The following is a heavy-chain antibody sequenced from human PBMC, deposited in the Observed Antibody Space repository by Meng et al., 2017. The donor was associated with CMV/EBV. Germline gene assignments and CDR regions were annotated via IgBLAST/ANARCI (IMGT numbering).Heavy chain of an antibody. J-gene: IGHJ4*02. CDR3: ARMTTGGFDC. CDR2: IGTDSFDI. V-gene: IGHV3-21*01. Sequence: GESLKISCATSGFKFSSYRMNWVRQAPGKGLEWVSHIGTDSFDIFYADSVKGRFTISRDDAKNSLYLQMTTLRPDDTAVYYCARMTTGGFDCWGQGAPVTVSS. CDR1: GFKFSSYR. D-gene: IGHD1-1*01.